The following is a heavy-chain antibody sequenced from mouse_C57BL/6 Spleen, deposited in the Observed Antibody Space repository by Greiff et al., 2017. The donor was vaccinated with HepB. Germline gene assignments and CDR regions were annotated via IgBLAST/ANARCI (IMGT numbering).Heavy chain of an antibody. J-gene: IGHJ4*01. Sequence: EVQGVESGGGLVQPKGSLKLSCAASGFTFNTYAMHWVRQAPGKGLEWVARIRSKSSNYATYYADSVKDRFTISRDDSQSMLYLQMNNLKTEDTAMDYCVREGALYDFYYAMDYWGQGTSVTVSS. V-gene: IGHV10-3*01. CDR2: IRSKSSNYAT. CDR3: VREGALYDFYYAMDY. D-gene: IGHD2-3*01. CDR1: GFTFNTYA.